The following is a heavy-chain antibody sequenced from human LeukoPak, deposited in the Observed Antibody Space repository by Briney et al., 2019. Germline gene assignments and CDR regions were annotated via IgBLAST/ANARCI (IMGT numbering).Heavy chain of an antibody. CDR3: AKGGGSMVQGVNPFDY. J-gene: IGHJ4*02. D-gene: IGHD3-10*01. V-gene: IGHV3-21*01. Sequence: GGSLRLSCAASAFTFSSYSMNWVRQAPGKGLEWVSSISSSSSYIYYADSVKGRFTISRDNAKNSLYVQMNSLRAEDTAVYYCAKGGGSMVQGVNPFDYWGQGTLVTVSS. CDR1: AFTFSSYS. CDR2: ISSSSSYI.